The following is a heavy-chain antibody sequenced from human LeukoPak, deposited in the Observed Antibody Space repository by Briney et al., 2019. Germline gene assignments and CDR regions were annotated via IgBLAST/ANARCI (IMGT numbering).Heavy chain of an antibody. V-gene: IGHV3-48*03. Sequence: GGSLRLSCAASGFTFSSYEMNWVRQAPGKGLEWVSYISSSGSTIYYADSVKGRFTISRDNAKNSLYLQMNSLRAEDTAVYYCARVGYSGYDDAFDIWGQGTMVTVSS. D-gene: IGHD5-12*01. CDR2: ISSSGSTI. CDR3: ARVGYSGYDDAFDI. J-gene: IGHJ3*02. CDR1: GFTFSSYE.